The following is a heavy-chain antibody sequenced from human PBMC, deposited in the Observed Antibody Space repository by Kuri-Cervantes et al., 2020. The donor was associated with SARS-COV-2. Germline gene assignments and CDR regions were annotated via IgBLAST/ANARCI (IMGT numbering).Heavy chain of an antibody. CDR1: GYTFTSYA. V-gene: IGHV1-3*02. D-gene: IGHD3-16*02. CDR3: ARDPSIMITFGGVIVSGYFDY. CDR2: SNAGNGNT. Sequence: ASVKVSCKASGYTFTSYAMHWVRQAPGQRLEWMGWSNAGNGNTKYSQEFQGRVTITRDTSASTAYMELSSLRAEDTAVYYCARDPSIMITFGGVIVSGYFDYWGQGTLVTVSS. J-gene: IGHJ4*02.